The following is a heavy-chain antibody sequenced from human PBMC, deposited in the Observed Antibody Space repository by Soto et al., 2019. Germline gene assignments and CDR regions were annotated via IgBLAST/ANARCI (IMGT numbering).Heavy chain of an antibody. J-gene: IGHJ3*02. CDR1: GYTFTSYD. D-gene: IGHD6-19*01. Sequence: QVQLVQSGAEVKKPGASVKVSCKASGYTFTSYDINWVRQATGQGLEWMGWMNHNSGNTGYAQKFQGRVTMTRNTSISTAYMELSSLRSEDTAVYYCARVLAVAGPYDAFDIWGQGTMVTVSS. V-gene: IGHV1-8*01. CDR3: ARVLAVAGPYDAFDI. CDR2: MNHNSGNT.